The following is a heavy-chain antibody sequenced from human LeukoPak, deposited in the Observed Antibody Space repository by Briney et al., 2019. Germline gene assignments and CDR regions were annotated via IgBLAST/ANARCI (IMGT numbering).Heavy chain of an antibody. D-gene: IGHD2-2*02. CDR2: ISAYNGNT. V-gene: IGHV1-18*01. CDR1: GYTFTSYG. J-gene: IGHJ6*03. CDR3: ARDGKAPDDCSSTSCYTSYYYYYMDV. Sequence: ASVKVSCKASGYTFTSYGISWVRQAPGQGLEWMGWISAYNGNTNYAQKLQGRVTMTTDTSTSTAYMELRSLRSDDTAVYYCARDGKAPDDCSSTSCYTSYYYYYMDVWGKGTTVTVSS.